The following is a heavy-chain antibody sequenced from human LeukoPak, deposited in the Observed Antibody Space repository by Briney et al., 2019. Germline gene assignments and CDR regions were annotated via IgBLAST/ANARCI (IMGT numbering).Heavy chain of an antibody. V-gene: IGHV1-8*03. Sequence: ASVKVSCKASGYTFTSYDINWVRQATGQGLEWMGWMNPNSGNTGYAQKFQGRVTITRNTSISTAYMELSSLRSEDTAVYYCARGPQGYDILTGYYPTRRYYYYYYMDVWGKGTTVTVSS. D-gene: IGHD3-9*01. CDR2: MNPNSGNT. CDR3: ARGPQGYDILTGYYPTRRYYYYYYMDV. CDR1: GYTFTSYD. J-gene: IGHJ6*03.